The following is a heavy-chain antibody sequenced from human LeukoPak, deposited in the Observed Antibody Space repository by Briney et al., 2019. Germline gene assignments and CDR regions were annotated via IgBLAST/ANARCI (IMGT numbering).Heavy chain of an antibody. CDR2: ISSSSSYI. Sequence: GGSLRLSCAASGFTFSSYSMNWVRQAPGEGLEWVSSISSSSSYIYYADSVKGRFTISRDNSKNTLYLQMNSLRAEDTAVYYCAKDRTYYYDSSDPLAYWGQGTLVTVSS. CDR1: GFTFSSYS. V-gene: IGHV3-21*01. J-gene: IGHJ4*02. CDR3: AKDRTYYYDSSDPLAY. D-gene: IGHD3-22*01.